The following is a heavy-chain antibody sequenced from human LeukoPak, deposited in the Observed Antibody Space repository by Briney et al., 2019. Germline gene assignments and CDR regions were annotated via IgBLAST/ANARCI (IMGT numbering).Heavy chain of an antibody. CDR1: GGSISSSSYY. CDR3: ARESSGYGDYNWFDP. D-gene: IGHD4-17*01. J-gene: IGHJ5*02. CDR2: IYYSGST. Sequence: PSETLSLTCTVSGGSISSSSYYWGWIRQPPGKGLEWIGYIYYSGSTNYNPSLKSRVTISVDTSKNQFSLKLSSVTAADTAVYYCARESSGYGDYNWFDPWGQGTLVTVSS. V-gene: IGHV4-61*01.